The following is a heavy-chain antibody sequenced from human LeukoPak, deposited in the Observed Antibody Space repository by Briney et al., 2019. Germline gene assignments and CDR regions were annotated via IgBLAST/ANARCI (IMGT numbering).Heavy chain of an antibody. CDR2: ISGSGGST. CDR1: GFTLSSNP. CDR3: AKGPFTIFGVVTPFY. D-gene: IGHD3-3*01. V-gene: IGHV3-23*01. Sequence: RTGGSLRPSCPPSGFTLSSNPLTWVRRAQGKGLEWASAISGSGGSTYYADSVNGRFTISRDNSKNTLYLQMNSLRAEDTAVYYCAKGPFTIFGVVTPFYWGQGTLVTVSS. J-gene: IGHJ4*02.